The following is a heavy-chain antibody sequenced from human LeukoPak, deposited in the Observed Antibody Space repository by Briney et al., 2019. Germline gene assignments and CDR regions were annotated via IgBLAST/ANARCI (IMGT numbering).Heavy chain of an antibody. CDR3: ASRERGFGVVDV. J-gene: IGHJ6*02. D-gene: IGHD1-1*01. CDR1: GGSISSSSYY. Sequence: SETLSPTCTVSGGSISSSSYYWGWIRQPPGKGLEWIGSIYYSGSTYYNPSLKSRVTISVDTSKNQFSLKLSSVTAADTAVYYCASRERGFGVVDVWGQGTTVTVSS. CDR2: IYYSGST. V-gene: IGHV4-39*01.